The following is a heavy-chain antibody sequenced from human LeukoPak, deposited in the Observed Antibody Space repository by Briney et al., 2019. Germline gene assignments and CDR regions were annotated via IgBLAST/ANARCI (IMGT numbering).Heavy chain of an antibody. V-gene: IGHV3-7*01. J-gene: IGHJ4*02. Sequence: GGSLRLSCAASGFTFSSYAMHWVRQAPGKGLEWVANIKQDGSDKYYVDSVKGRFTISRDNAKNSLYLQMNSLRAEDTAVYYCARVGGYIDYWGQGTLVTVSS. CDR1: GFTFSSYA. CDR2: IKQDGSDK. D-gene: IGHD3-16*01. CDR3: ARVGGYIDY.